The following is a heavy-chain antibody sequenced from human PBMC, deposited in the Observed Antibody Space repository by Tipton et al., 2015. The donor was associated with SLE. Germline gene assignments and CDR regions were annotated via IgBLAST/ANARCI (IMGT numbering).Heavy chain of an antibody. V-gene: IGHV3-21*03. D-gene: IGHD6-13*01. J-gene: IGHJ2*01. Sequence: QLVQSGGGLVKPGGSLRLSCAASGFTFSSYSMNWVRQAPGKGLEWVSSISSSSSYIYYADSVKGRFTISRDNAKNSLYLQMNSLRAEDTAVYYCAKQPIAADWYFDLWGRGTLVTVSS. CDR1: GFTFSSYS. CDR2: ISSSSSYI. CDR3: AKQPIAADWYFDL.